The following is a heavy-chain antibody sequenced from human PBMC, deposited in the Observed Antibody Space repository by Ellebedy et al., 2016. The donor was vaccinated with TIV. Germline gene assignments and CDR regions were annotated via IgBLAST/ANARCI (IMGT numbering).Heavy chain of an antibody. CDR2: ISHSGYT. CDR1: AASFSGYY. D-gene: IGHD3-10*01. V-gene: IGHV4-34*01. J-gene: IGHJ5*02. Sequence: MPGGSLRLSCAVYAASFSGYYWPWTRQTPGKGLEWTGVISHSGYTNYNPSLKSRVTISVDASKDHFSLKLRSVTAADTAIYYCAAVWLGDSHWFDPWGQGTLVTVSS. CDR3: AAVWLGDSHWFDP.